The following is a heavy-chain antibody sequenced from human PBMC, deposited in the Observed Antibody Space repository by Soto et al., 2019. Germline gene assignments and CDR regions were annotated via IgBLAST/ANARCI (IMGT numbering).Heavy chain of an antibody. CDR1: GYTFTSYY. J-gene: IGHJ6*01. Sequence: ASVKVSCKASGYTFTSYYMYWVRQAPGQGLEWMGIIDPRGGNTSYAQDFQGRVTMTGDTSTSTVYMELSRLRPEETAVYYCERDWISAAGSISNSQAFKLLEGMDVWG. CDR3: ERDWISAAGSISNSQAFKLLEGMDV. CDR2: IDPRGGNT. V-gene: IGHV1-46*01. D-gene: IGHD6-13*01.